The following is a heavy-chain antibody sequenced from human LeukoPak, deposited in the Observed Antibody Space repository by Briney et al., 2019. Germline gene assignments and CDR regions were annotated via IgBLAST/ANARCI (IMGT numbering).Heavy chain of an antibody. Sequence: PGGSLRLSCAASGFTFSSYSMNWVRQAPGKGLEWVSSISSSSSYIYYADSVKGRFTISRDNAKNSLYLQMNSLGAEDTAVYYCATLPWGDAFDIWGQGTMVTVSS. CDR3: ATLPWGDAFDI. CDR1: GFTFSSYS. CDR2: ISSSSSYI. V-gene: IGHV3-21*01. D-gene: IGHD1-26*01. J-gene: IGHJ3*02.